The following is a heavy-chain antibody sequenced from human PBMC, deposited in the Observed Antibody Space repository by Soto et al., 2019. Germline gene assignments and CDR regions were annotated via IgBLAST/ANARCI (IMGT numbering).Heavy chain of an antibody. CDR3: ASSSSWYDYYGMDV. CDR2: INHSGST. Sequence: KTSETLSLTCAVYGGSFRGYYWSWIRQPPGKGLEWIGEINHSGSTNYNPSLKSRVTISVDTSKNQFSLKLSSVTAADTAVYYCASSSSWYDYYGMDVWGQGTTVTVSS. V-gene: IGHV4-34*01. D-gene: IGHD6-13*01. J-gene: IGHJ6*02. CDR1: GGSFRGYY.